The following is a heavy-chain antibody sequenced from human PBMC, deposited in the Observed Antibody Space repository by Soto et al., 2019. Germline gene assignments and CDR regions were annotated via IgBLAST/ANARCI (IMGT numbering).Heavy chain of an antibody. CDR1: GYTFTSYY. CDR3: TRDVTLSNNWSYYYYMDV. CDR2: INPSDGST. Sequence: GASVKVSCKASGYTFTSYYMHWVRQAPGQGLEWMGIINPSDGSTRYAQKFQGRVTMTRDTSTSTVHMELSGLRSEDTAVYYCTRDVTLSNNWSYYYYMDVWGKGTTVTVSS. V-gene: IGHV1-46*03. D-gene: IGHD6-13*01. J-gene: IGHJ6*03.